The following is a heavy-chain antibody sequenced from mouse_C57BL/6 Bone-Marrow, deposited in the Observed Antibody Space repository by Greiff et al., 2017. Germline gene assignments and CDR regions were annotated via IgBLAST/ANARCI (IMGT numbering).Heavy chain of an antibody. CDR3: ARDHDYDEAMDY. V-gene: IGHV7-1*01. CDR1: GFTFSDFY. J-gene: IGHJ4*01. CDR2: SRNKANDYTT. Sequence: EVKVVESGGGLVQSGRSLRLSCATSGFTFSDFYMEWVRQAPGKGLEWIAASRNKANDYTTEYSASVKGRFIVSRDTSQSILYLQMNALRAEDTAIYYCARDHDYDEAMDYWSQGTSVTVSS. D-gene: IGHD2-4*01.